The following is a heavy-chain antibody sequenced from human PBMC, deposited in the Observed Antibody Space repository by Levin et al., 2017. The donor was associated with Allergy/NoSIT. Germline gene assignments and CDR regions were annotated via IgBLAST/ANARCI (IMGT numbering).Heavy chain of an antibody. J-gene: IGHJ4*02. CDR3: ARAKIIVTMVREDYFDY. CDR1: GGSIGVGGYF. V-gene: IGHV4-31*03. CDR2: IDYSGST. D-gene: IGHD3-10*01. Sequence: SETLSLTCTVSGGSIGVGGYFWSWIRQHPGRGLEWIGNIDYSGSTQFNPSLKSRVAISVDTSENQFSLKLNSVTAADTAVYYCARAKIIVTMVREDYFDYWGQGSLVTVSS.